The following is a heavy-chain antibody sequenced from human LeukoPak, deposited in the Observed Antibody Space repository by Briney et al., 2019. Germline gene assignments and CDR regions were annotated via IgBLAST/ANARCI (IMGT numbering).Heavy chain of an antibody. CDR3: GSEAYCSGGSCSLHRVAS. CDR2: IDTNSGGT. J-gene: IGHJ4*02. V-gene: IGHV1-2*02. Sequence: ASVKVSCKASGYTFTAYYMHWVRQAPGQGLEWMGWIDTNSGGTNYAQKFQGRVTITRDTFIGTAYMELSSLISDDTAVYYCGSEAYCSGGSCSLHRVASWGQGTLVTVSS. D-gene: IGHD2-15*01. CDR1: GYTFTAYY.